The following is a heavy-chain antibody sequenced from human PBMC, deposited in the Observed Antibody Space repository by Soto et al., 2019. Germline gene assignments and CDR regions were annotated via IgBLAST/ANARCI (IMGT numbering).Heavy chain of an antibody. Sequence: SVKVSCKASGGTFSSYAISWVRQAPGQGLEWVGGIIPIFGTANYAQKFQGRVTITADESTSTAYMELSSLRSEDTAVYYCASRDAAWAAFDIWGQRPMVTVSS. CDR3: ASRDAAWAAFDI. CDR1: GGTFSSYA. CDR2: IIPIFGTA. J-gene: IGHJ3*02. V-gene: IGHV1-69*13. D-gene: IGHD2-2*01.